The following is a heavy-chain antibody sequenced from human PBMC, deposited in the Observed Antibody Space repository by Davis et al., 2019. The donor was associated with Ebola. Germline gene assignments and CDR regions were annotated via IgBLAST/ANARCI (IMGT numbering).Heavy chain of an antibody. J-gene: IGHJ4*02. CDR3: ARQPSGYDCVDY. CDR2: EFNRGGS. CDR1: GGSISTSNYY. Sequence: SETLSLTCTVSGGSISTSNYYWGWVRQTPGKGLEWIGSEFNRGGSYYNVYLTSRVTISVDTSKNQFSLKLSTVTAADTAVYYCARQPSGYDCVDYWGQGTLVTVSS. V-gene: IGHV4-39*01. D-gene: IGHD5-12*01.